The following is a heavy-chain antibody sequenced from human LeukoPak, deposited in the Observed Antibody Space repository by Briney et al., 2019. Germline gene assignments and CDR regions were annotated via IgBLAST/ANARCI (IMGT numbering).Heavy chain of an antibody. V-gene: IGHV1-2*02. J-gene: IGHJ6*03. D-gene: IGHD2-8*01. CDR3: ARDIVLMVYAIPYYYYMDV. CDR2: INPNSGGT. Sequence: ASVEVSCKASGYTFTGYYMHWVRQAPGQGLEWMGWINPNSGGTNYAQKFQGRVTMTRDTSISTAYMELSRLRSDDTAVYYCARDIVLMVYAIPYYYYMDVWGKGTTVTVSS. CDR1: GYTFTGYY.